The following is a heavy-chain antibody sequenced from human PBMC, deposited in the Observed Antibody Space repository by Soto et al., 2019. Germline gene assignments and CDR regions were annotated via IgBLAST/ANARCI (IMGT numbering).Heavy chain of an antibody. CDR3: ARDHSSGWYNYYYSYGMDV. CDR1: GYTFTSYG. V-gene: IGHV1-18*04. Sequence: ASVKVSCKASGYTFTSYGISWVRQAPGQGXEWMGWISAYNGNTNYAQKLQGRVTMTTDTSTSTAYMELRSLRSDDTAVYYCARDHSSGWYNYYYSYGMDVWGQGTTVTVSS. J-gene: IGHJ6*02. CDR2: ISAYNGNT. D-gene: IGHD6-19*01.